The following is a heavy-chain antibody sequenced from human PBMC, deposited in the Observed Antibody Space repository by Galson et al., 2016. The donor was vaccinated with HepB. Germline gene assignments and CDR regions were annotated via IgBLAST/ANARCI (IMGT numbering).Heavy chain of an antibody. CDR1: GGSISNQDSY. V-gene: IGHV4-39*07. CDR3: VRAVKGGAVRLDY. CDR2: IYYTGTI. J-gene: IGHJ4*02. Sequence: SETLSLTCSVSGGSISNQDSYWGWVRQPPGKPLEWIASIYYTGTILYNPSLKSRVTISKDTSNIQFSLKLRSVTAADTAIYFCVRAVKGGAVRLDYWGQGTLVTVSS. D-gene: IGHD3-10*01.